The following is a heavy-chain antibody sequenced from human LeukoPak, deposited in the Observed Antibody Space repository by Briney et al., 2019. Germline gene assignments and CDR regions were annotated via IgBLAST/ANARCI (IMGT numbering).Heavy chain of an antibody. CDR1: GGSISSGSYY. CDR3: ARGDDYGSGNWFDP. J-gene: IGHJ5*02. CDR2: IYTSGST. D-gene: IGHD3-10*01. V-gene: IGHV4-61*02. Sequence: SQTLSLTCTVSGGSISSGSYYWSWIRQPAGKGLEWIGRIYTSGSTNYNPSLKSRVTISVDTSKNQFSLKLSSVTAADTAVYYCARGDDYGSGNWFDPWGQGTLVTVSS.